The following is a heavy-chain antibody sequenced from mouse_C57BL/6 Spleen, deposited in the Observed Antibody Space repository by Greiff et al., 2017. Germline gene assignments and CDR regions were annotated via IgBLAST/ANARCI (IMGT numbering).Heavy chain of an antibody. J-gene: IGHJ3*01. CDR1: GYSITSGYY. D-gene: IGHD1-1*01. V-gene: IGHV3-6*01. CDR2: ISYDGSN. Sequence: EVKLQESGPGLVKPSQSLSLTCSVTGYSITSGYYWNWIRQFPGNKLEWMGYISYDGSNNNNPSLKNLISITRDTSKNQFFLKLNSVTTEDTATYYCAREGTTVVPFYWGQGTLVTVSA. CDR3: AREGTTVVPFY.